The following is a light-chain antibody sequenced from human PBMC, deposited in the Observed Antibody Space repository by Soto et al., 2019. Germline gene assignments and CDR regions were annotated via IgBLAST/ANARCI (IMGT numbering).Light chain of an antibody. J-gene: IGLJ3*02. V-gene: IGLV2-14*01. CDR1: RSDIGDYNY. CDR3: SSLTNSNTLL. Sequence: QSALTQPASVSGSPGQSVIISCTGTRSDIGDYNYVSWYQQHPGKVPKLLIYEVNKRPSGVSNRFSGSKSANSASLTISGLQAEDEADYYCSSLTNSNTLLFGGGTKLTVL. CDR2: EVN.